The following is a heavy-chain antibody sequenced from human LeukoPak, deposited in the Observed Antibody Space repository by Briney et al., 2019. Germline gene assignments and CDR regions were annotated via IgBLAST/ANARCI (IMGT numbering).Heavy chain of an antibody. V-gene: IGHV3-53*01. CDR2: IYSGGST. CDR1: GFTVSSNY. Sequence: GGSLRLSCAASGFTVSSNYMSWVRQAPGKGLEWVSVIYSGGSTYYADSVKGRFTISRDKAKNSLNLQMNSLRAEDTAVYYCARDYYDSSGYSSYNWFDPWGQGTLVTVSS. J-gene: IGHJ5*02. D-gene: IGHD3-22*01. CDR3: ARDYYDSSGYSSYNWFDP.